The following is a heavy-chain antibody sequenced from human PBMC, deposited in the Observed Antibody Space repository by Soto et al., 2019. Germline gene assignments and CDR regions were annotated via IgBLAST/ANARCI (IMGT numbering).Heavy chain of an antibody. CDR1: GYTFTSYD. J-gene: IGHJ6*02. V-gene: IGHV1-8*01. Sequence: ASVKVSCKASGYTFTSYDINWVRQATGQGLEWMGWMNPNSGNTNYAQKLQGRVTMTTNTSISTAYMQRSSLSSDDTAVYYCAGALYYVFWSGYYQDSYYYYGMDVWGQGTTVTVSS. CDR2: MNPNSGNT. D-gene: IGHD3-3*01. CDR3: AGALYYVFWSGYYQDSYYYYGMDV.